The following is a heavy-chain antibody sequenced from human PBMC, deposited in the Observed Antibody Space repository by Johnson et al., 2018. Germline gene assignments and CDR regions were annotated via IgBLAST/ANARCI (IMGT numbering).Heavy chain of an antibody. J-gene: IGHJ6*03. Sequence: QVQLVQSGGGVVQPARSLRLSCAASGFTFSSYGMHWVRQAPGTGLEWVAVISYDGRYKYYADSVQGRFTSSRDNAKNSLYLQMNILRAEDTDLSYGVKEGWFGGNYYYYYMDVWGKGTTVTVSS. CDR3: VKEGWFGGNYYYYYMDV. D-gene: IGHD3-10*01. V-gene: IGHV3-30*18. CDR2: ISYDGRYK. CDR1: GFTFSSYG.